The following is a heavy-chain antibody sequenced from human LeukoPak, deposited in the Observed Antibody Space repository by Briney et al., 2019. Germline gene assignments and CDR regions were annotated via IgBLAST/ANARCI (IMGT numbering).Heavy chain of an antibody. CDR2: INPNSGGT. CDR1: GYTFTGYY. Sequence: ASVKVSCKASGYTFTGYYMHWVRQAPGQGLEWMAWINPNSGGTNYAQKFQGRVTVTRDTSITTAYMELSSLRSEDTAVYYCATDYYDSSGYLNWFDPWGQGTLVTVSS. V-gene: IGHV1-2*02. J-gene: IGHJ5*02. D-gene: IGHD3-22*01. CDR3: ATDYYDSSGYLNWFDP.